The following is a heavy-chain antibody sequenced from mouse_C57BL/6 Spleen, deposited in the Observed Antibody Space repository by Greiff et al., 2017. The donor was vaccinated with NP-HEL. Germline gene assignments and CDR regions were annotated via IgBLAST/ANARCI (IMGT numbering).Heavy chain of an antibody. V-gene: IGHV1-26*01. CDR1: GYTFTDYY. CDR3: ARNGYYYGSSYAWYFDV. D-gene: IGHD1-1*01. CDR2: INPNNGGT. J-gene: IGHJ1*03. Sequence: EVKLQQSGPELVKPGASVKISCKASGYTFTDYYMNWVKQSHGKSLEWIGDINPNNGGTSYNQKFKGKATLTVDKSSSTAYMELRSLTSEDSAVYYCARNGYYYGSSYAWYFDVWGTGTTVTVSS.